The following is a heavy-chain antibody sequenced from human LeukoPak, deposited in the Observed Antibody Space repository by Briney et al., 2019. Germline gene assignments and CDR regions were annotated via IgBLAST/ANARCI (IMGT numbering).Heavy chain of an antibody. CDR1: GFTFSSYW. CDR2: INHNGNVN. V-gene: IGHV3-7*03. Sequence: GRSLRLSCAASGFTFSSYWMNWARQAPGKGLEWVASINHNGNVNYYVDSVKGRFTISRDNAKNSLYLQMSNLRAEDTAVYFCARSGGAANFDSWGQGTLVTVSS. D-gene: IGHD5-18*01. J-gene: IGHJ4*02. CDR3: ARSGGAANFDS.